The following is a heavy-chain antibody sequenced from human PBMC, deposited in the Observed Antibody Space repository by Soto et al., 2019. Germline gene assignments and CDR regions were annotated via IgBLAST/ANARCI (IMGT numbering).Heavy chain of an antibody. CDR2: ISYDGSNK. D-gene: IGHD6-6*01. CDR3: ARDLAPRWYYYYGMDV. CDR1: GFTFSSYA. V-gene: IGHV3-30-3*01. Sequence: GGSLRLSCAASGFTFSSYAMHWVRQAPGKGLEWVAVISYDGSNKYYADSVRGRFTISRDNSKNTLYLQMNSLRAEDTAVYYCARDLAPRWYYYYGMDVWGQGTTVTVSS. J-gene: IGHJ6*02.